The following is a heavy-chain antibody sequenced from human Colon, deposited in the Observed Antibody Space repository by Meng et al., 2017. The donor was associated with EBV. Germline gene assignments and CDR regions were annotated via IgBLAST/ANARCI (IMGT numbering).Heavy chain of an antibody. CDR1: GYTFTSYA. V-gene: IGHV7-4-1*02. Sequence: QVQLVQSGSELKQPGASVKFSCRPSGYTFTSYAINWVRQAPGQGPDWMGWIDPNTGNPTYDQGFTGRFVFSLDTSVSTAYLQINSLRADDTAVYYCARDSPLDGYSLLDYWGQGTLVTVSS. D-gene: IGHD5-24*01. J-gene: IGHJ4*02. CDR3: ARDSPLDGYSLLDY. CDR2: IDPNTGNP.